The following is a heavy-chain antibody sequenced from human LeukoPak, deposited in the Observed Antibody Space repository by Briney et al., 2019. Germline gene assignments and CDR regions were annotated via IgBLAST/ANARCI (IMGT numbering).Heavy chain of an antibody. CDR1: GFTFSDYY. Sequence: GGSLRLSCAASGFTFSDYYMGWIRQAPGKGLEWVSSISSSGSTIYYADSVKGRFTISRDNAKNSLYLQMNCLRAEDTAVYYCARVWENRGAFDIWGQGTTVTVSS. D-gene: IGHD1-26*01. CDR3: ARVWENRGAFDI. CDR2: ISSSGSTI. V-gene: IGHV3-11*01. J-gene: IGHJ3*02.